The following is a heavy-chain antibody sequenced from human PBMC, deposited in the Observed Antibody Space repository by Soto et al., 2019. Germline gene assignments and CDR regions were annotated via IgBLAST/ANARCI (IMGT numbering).Heavy chain of an antibody. J-gene: IGHJ6*02. Sequence: GGSLRLSCVGSRFVFNDYAVNWVRQAPGKGLEWVSFISSDGNYKYYGDSVKGRFTISRDKSRTTVYLQMNSPRAEDTAVYYCAKGRDYISLGMDVWGQGTTVTVSS. CDR3: AKGRDYISLGMDV. D-gene: IGHD5-12*01. V-gene: IGHV3-30*18. CDR2: ISSDGNYK. CDR1: RFVFNDYA.